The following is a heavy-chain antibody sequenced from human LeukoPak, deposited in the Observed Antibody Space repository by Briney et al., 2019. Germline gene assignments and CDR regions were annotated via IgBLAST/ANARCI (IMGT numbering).Heavy chain of an antibody. V-gene: IGHV3-23*01. CDR3: AKDNYYDSSGYSYYFDY. D-gene: IGHD3-22*01. CDR1: GFTFSSYA. Sequence: PGGSLRLSCAASGFTFSSYAMSWVRQAPGKGLEWVSAISGSGGSTYYADSVKGRFTISRDNSKNTLYLQMNSLRAEDTAVYYCAKDNYYDSSGYSYYFDYWGQGTLVTVSS. J-gene: IGHJ4*02. CDR2: ISGSGGST.